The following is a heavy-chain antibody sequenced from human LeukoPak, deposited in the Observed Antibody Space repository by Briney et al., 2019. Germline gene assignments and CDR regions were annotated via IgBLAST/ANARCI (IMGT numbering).Heavy chain of an antibody. J-gene: IGHJ4*02. CDR1: GGTFSSYA. CDR3: ARAAVYYDYVWGSYRSKNHFDY. Sequence: SVKVSCKASGGTFSSYAISWVRQAPGQGLEWMGGIIPIFGTANYAQKFQGRVTMTRNTSISTAYMELSSLRSEDTAVYYCARAAVYYDYVWGSYRSKNHFDYWGQGTLVTVSS. V-gene: IGHV1-69*05. CDR2: IIPIFGTA. D-gene: IGHD3-16*02.